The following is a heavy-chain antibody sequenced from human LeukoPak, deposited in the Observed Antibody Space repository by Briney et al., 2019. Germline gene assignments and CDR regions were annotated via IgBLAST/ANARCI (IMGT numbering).Heavy chain of an antibody. V-gene: IGHV3-30*04. CDR1: GFTFSSYP. J-gene: IGHJ6*02. D-gene: IGHD3-10*01. CDR2: ITYGSSYI. Sequence: GGSLRLSCAASGFTFSSYPMHWVRQAPGKGPEWVSSITYGSSYIYYADSVRGRFTISRDNSRNTLYLQMNSLRAEDTAVYYCVQGWVVYGSRSDSSPYYSGLDVWGQGTTVTVSS. CDR3: VQGWVVYGSRSDSSPYYSGLDV.